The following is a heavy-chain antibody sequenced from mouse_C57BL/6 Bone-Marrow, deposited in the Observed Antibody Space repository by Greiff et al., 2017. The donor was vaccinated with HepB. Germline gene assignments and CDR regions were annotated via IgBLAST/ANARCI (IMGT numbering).Heavy chain of an antibody. V-gene: IGHV1-72*01. J-gene: IGHJ4*01. D-gene: IGHD1-1*01. CDR3: ARYYYGSSLYAMDY. Sequence: QVQLQQSGAELVKPGASVKLSCKASGYTFTSYWIHWVKQRPGRGLEWIGRIDPNSGGTKYNEKFKSKATLTVDKPSSTAYMQLSSLTSEDSAVYYCARYYYGSSLYAMDYWGQGTSVTVSS. CDR1: GYTFTSYW. CDR2: IDPNSGGT.